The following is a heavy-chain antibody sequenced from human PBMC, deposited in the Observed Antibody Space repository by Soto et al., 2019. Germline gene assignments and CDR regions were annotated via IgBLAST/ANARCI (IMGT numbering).Heavy chain of an antibody. CDR1: GGSISSGGYY. CDR2: IYYSGST. Sequence: SEPLSLTCTVSGGSISSGGYYWSWIRQHPGKGLEWIGYIYYSGSTYYNPSLKSRVTISVDTSKNQFSLKLSSVTAADTAVYYCRGSYPRRSYYGMDVWGQGTTVTV. CDR3: RGSYPRRSYYGMDV. D-gene: IGHD1-26*01. V-gene: IGHV4-31*03. J-gene: IGHJ6*02.